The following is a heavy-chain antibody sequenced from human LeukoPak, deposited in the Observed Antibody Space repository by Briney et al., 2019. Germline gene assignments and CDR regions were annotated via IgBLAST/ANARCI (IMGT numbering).Heavy chain of an antibody. CDR1: GFTFSSYA. D-gene: IGHD3-10*01. CDR2: ISYDESNK. CDR3: AKDRGSGSYPSPLFDY. V-gene: IGHV3-30*18. Sequence: GGSLRLSCAASGFTFSSYAMNWVRQAPGKGLEWVAAISYDESNKYYADSVKGRFTISRDNYKNTLYLQMNSLRTEDTAVYYCAKDRGSGSYPSPLFDYWGRGILVTVSS. J-gene: IGHJ4*02.